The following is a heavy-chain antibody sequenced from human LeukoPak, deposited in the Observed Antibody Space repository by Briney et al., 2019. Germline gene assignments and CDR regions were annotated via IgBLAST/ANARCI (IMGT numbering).Heavy chain of an antibody. Sequence: GGSLRLSCAASGFTFSSYWMHWVRQAPGKGLVWVSRINSDGSSTSYADSVKGRFTISRDNAKNTLYLQMNSLRAEDTAVYYCARRRGYCSSTSCYDTYYYYYMDVWGKGTTVTISS. D-gene: IGHD2-2*01. CDR2: INSDGSST. CDR1: GFTFSSYW. J-gene: IGHJ6*03. V-gene: IGHV3-74*01. CDR3: ARRRGYCSSTSCYDTYYYYYMDV.